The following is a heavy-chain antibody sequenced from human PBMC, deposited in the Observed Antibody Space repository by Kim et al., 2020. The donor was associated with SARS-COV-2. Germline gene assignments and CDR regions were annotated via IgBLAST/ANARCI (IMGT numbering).Heavy chain of an antibody. CDR3: ARDYDEARIAAAGQFDY. D-gene: IGHD6-13*01. J-gene: IGHJ4*02. Sequence: GGSLRLSCAASGFTFSSYSMNWVRQAPGKGLEWVSSISSSSSYIYYADSVKGRFTISRDNAKNSLYLQMNSLRAEDTAVYYCARDYDEARIAAAGQFDYWGQGTLVTVSS. CDR1: GFTFSSYS. CDR2: ISSSSSYI. V-gene: IGHV3-21*01.